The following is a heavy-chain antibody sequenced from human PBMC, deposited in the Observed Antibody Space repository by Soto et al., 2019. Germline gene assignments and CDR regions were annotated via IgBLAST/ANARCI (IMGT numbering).Heavy chain of an antibody. V-gene: IGHV3-13*01. Sequence: PGGSLRLSCEASGFAFSGFDMHWFRQPTGEGLEWVSTIGTAGDTYYAVSVKGRFTISRDNAKNSLSLQMNSLRAGDTAVYFCARGQEVGAHFFDSWGQGTQVTVSS. CDR1: GFAFSGFD. D-gene: IGHD2-15*01. CDR2: IGTAGDT. CDR3: ARGQEVGAHFFDS. J-gene: IGHJ4*02.